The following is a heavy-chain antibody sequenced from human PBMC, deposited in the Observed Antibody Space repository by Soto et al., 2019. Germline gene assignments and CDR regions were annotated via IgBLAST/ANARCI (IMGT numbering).Heavy chain of an antibody. V-gene: IGHV5-51*01. CDR3: AAYYGSGSYYNYYYYGMDV. J-gene: IGHJ6*02. CDR1: GYSSTSYW. Sequence: PGESLKISCKGSGYSSTSYWIGWVRQMPGKGLEWMGIIYPGDSDTRYSPSFQGQVTISADKSISTAYLQWSSLKASDTAMYYCAAYYGSGSYYNYYYYGMDVWGQGTTVTVSS. CDR2: IYPGDSDT. D-gene: IGHD3-10*01.